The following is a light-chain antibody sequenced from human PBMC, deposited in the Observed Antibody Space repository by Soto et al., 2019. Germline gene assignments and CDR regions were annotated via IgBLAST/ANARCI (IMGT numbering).Light chain of an antibody. CDR3: SSSAGTKNMV. V-gene: IGLV2-8*01. CDR1: SSDVGASNY. CDR2: EVN. Sequence: QSVLTQPPSASGSPGQSVTISCTGTSSDVGASNYVSWYQQHPGKAPKLMISEVNKRPSGVPDRFSGSKSGNTASLTVSGLQAEEEADYYCSSSAGTKNMVFGGGTKVTVL. J-gene: IGLJ2*01.